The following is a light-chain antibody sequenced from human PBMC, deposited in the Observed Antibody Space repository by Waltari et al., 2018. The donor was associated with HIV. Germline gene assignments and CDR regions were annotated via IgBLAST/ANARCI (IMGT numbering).Light chain of an antibody. CDR1: QSVSSY. CDR2: DAS. J-gene: IGKJ4*01. Sequence: EIVLPQSQATLSLSPGERATLSCRASQSVSSYLAWYQQKPGQAPRLLIYDASNRATGIPARFSGSGSGTDFTLTISSLEPEDFAVYYCQQRSNWPPITFGGGTKVEIK. V-gene: IGKV3-11*01. CDR3: QQRSNWPPIT.